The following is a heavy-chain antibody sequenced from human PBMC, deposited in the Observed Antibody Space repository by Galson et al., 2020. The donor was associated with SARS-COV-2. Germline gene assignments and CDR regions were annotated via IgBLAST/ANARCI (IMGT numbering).Heavy chain of an antibody. J-gene: IGHJ5*02. CDR1: GYTLTGYY. CDR2: INPHSGGT. V-gene: IGHV1-2*02. Sequence: ASVKVSCKASGYTLTGYYLHWVRQAPGQGLEWMGWINPHSGGTIYAQKFQGRVTMTRDTSISTAYMELSSLRSDDTAVYYCARGPGLATEKPVYNWFDPWGQGTLVTVSS. CDR3: ARGPGLATEKPVYNWFDP.